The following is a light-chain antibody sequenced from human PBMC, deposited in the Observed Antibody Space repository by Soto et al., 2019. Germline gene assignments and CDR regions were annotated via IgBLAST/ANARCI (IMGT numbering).Light chain of an antibody. Sequence: EILMTQSPATVSVSPWEIATLSCRASQSVSSNLAWYQQKPGQAPRLLIYGASTRATGIPARFSGSGSGTEFTLTISSLQSEDFAVYYCQQYNNWPPWTFGQGTKVDIK. CDR3: QQYNNWPPWT. CDR2: GAS. J-gene: IGKJ1*01. CDR1: QSVSSN. V-gene: IGKV3-15*01.